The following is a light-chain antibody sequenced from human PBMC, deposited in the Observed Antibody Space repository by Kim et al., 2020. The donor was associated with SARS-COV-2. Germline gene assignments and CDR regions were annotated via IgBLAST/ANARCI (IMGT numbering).Light chain of an antibody. V-gene: IGKV3-11*01. CDR3: QQRSKWPIT. CDR2: DAS. Sequence: LSPGERATLSCRATQSIGIYLAWYQQKPGQAPRLLIYDASNRATGIPARFSGSESGTEFTLTIDSLEAEDFAFYYCQQRSKWPITFGQGTRLEIK. CDR1: QSIGIY. J-gene: IGKJ5*01.